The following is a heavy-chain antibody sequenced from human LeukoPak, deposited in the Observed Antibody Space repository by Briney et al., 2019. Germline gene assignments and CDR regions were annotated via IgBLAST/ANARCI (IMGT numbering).Heavy chain of an antibody. V-gene: IGHV1-46*01. Sequence: ASVKVSCKASGYTFISYYMHWVRQAPGQGLEWMGIMNPTTGNTIYAQQFQGRVTMTRDMSTSTVYMEMSSLRSEDTAVYYCARDENGYVWGSFRAWGQGTLVTVSS. CDR2: MNPTTGNT. J-gene: IGHJ5*02. CDR3: ARDENGYVWGSFRA. CDR1: GYTFISYY. D-gene: IGHD3-16*02.